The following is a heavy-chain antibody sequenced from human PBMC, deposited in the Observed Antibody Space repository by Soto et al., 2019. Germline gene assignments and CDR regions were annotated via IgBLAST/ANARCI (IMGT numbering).Heavy chain of an antibody. CDR2: IYWDDDK. Sequence: QITLKESGPTLVKPTQTLTLTCTFSGFSLSTSGVSVGWIRQPPGKPLEWLALIYWDDDKRYSPSLKSRLTITKDTSKSQVVLTMTNMDPVDTATYFCAHYAAVAAAGTYWGQGTLVTDSS. CDR3: AHYAAVAAAGTY. D-gene: IGHD6-13*01. CDR1: GFSLSTSGVS. J-gene: IGHJ4*02. V-gene: IGHV2-5*02.